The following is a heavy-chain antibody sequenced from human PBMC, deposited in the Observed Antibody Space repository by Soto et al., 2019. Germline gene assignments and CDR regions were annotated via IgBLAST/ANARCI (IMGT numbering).Heavy chain of an antibody. Sequence: EVQLVESGGDLVQPGGSLRLSCAASGFTFSGYWMAWVRQAPGKGLEWVANIKQAGSVKYYVDSLKGRFTISRDNAKNSLYLQMDSLRAEDTAVYFCATESYYHWQYWGQGTLVTVSS. D-gene: IGHD3-9*01. CDR1: GFTFSGYW. J-gene: IGHJ4*02. CDR2: IKQAGSVK. V-gene: IGHV3-7*01. CDR3: ATESYYHWQY.